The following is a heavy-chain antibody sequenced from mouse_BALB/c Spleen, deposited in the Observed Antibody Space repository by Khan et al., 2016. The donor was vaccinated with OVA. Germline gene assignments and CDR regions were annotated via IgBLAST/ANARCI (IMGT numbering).Heavy chain of an antibody. J-gene: IGHJ1*03. CDR3: ARSGTTVVAYWYFDV. CDR2: IHYSGTT. CDR1: GYSITSGYS. V-gene: IGHV3-1*02. D-gene: IGHD1-1*01. Sequence: EVELVESGPDLVKPSQSLSLTCTVTGYSITSGYSWHWIRQFPGNKLEWMGYIHYSGTTNYNPSLKSRISITRDTSKNQFFLQLNSVTTEDTATYYCARSGTTVVAYWYFDVWGTGTTVTVSS.